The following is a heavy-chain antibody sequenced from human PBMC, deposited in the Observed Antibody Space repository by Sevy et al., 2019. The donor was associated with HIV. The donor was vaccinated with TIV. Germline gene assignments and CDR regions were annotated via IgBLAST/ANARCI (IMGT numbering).Heavy chain of an antibody. J-gene: IGHJ6*03. Sequence: SETLSLSCSVSGGSVSSGTYYWSWIRQPPGKGLEWIGHIYKTGSTNYKRSLQSRVTISVDTSTNQFSLRLRSVTAADTAVYYCARVPRGQLWYSGSLGGYYYHMDVWGKGTTVTVSS. CDR2: IYKTGST. CDR3: ARVPRGQLWYSGSLGGYYYHMDV. V-gene: IGHV4-61*01. D-gene: IGHD3-16*01. CDR1: GGSVSSGTYY.